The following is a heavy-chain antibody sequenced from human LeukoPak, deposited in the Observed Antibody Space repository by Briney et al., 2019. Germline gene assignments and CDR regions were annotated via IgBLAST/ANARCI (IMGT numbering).Heavy chain of an antibody. CDR3: PRDQRGFSYSKYYFDY. Sequence: PGGSLRLSCAASGFSFSRYGMHWVRQAPGKGLVWVAVIWYDGTNKYYADSVKGRFTISRDNSKNTLYLQMNSLRAEDTAVYYCPRDQRGFSYSKYYFDYWGQGTLVPVSS. D-gene: IGHD5-18*01. V-gene: IGHV3-33*01. J-gene: IGHJ4*02. CDR1: GFSFSRYG. CDR2: IWYDGTNK.